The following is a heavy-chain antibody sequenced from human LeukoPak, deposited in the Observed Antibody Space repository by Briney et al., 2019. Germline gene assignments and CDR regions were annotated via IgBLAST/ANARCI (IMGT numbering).Heavy chain of an antibody. Sequence: SETLSLTCAVYGGSFSGYYWSWIRQPPGKGLEWIGEINHSGSTNYNPSLESRVTISVDTSKNQFSLKLSSVTAADTAVYYCARVGGSDVLDYWGQGTLVTVSS. J-gene: IGHJ4*02. CDR2: INHSGST. D-gene: IGHD2-21*02. V-gene: IGHV4-34*01. CDR3: ARVGGSDVLDY. CDR1: GGSFSGYY.